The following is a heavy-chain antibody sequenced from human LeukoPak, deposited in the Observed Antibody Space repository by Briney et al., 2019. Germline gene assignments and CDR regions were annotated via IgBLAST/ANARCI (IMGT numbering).Heavy chain of an antibody. Sequence: ASVKVSCKASGGVFTTCAISWVRQAPGQGLEWMGSIIPFLGTTNYAQKFQGRVTITADEPTRTAYMELTYVRSDDTAVYYCTIIPNVILFTHYFEYWGQGTLVTVSS. CDR3: TIIPNVILFTHYFEY. D-gene: IGHD2-21*01. V-gene: IGHV1-69*11. J-gene: IGHJ4*02. CDR2: IIPFLGTT. CDR1: GGVFTTCA.